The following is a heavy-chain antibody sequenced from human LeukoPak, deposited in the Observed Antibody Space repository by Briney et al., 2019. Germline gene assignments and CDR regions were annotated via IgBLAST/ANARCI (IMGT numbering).Heavy chain of an antibody. CDR2: ISSSGSTI. D-gene: IGHD5-24*01. CDR1: RFTFSSYE. CDR3: ARAMRWLSDY. J-gene: IGHJ4*02. Sequence: PGGSLRLSCAASRFTFSSYEMNWVRQAPGKGLEWVSYISSSGSTIYYADSVKGRFTISRDNAKSSLYLQMNSLRAEDTAVYYCARAMRWLSDYWGQGTLVTVSS. V-gene: IGHV3-48*03.